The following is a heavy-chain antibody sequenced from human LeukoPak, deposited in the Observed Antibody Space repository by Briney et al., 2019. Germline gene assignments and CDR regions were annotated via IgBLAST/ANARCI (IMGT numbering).Heavy chain of an antibody. D-gene: IGHD2-2*02. Sequence: PSETLSLTCTVSGGSISSYYWSWIRQPPGKGLEWIGYIYYSGSTNYNPSLKSRVTISVDTSKNQFSLKLSSVTAADTAVYYCARGYCSSTSCYKGRGNYYMDVWGKGTTVTVSS. CDR2: IYYSGST. V-gene: IGHV4-59*12. CDR1: GGSISSYY. J-gene: IGHJ6*03. CDR3: ARGYCSSTSCYKGRGNYYMDV.